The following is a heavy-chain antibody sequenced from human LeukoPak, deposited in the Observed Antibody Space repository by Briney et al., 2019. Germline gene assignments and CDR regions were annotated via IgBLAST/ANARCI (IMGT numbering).Heavy chain of an antibody. D-gene: IGHD3-3*02. CDR1: GFPFSGAS. J-gene: IGHJ4*02. CDR2: VRSKANSYAT. Sequence: PGGSLTLSCGASGFPFSGASIHWVRQASGKGPEWLGHVRSKANSYATAYAASVKGRFTISRDDSKNTVYLQMNSLKAEDTAVYYCAGQIISRNDYWGLGTLVTVSS. V-gene: IGHV3-73*01. CDR3: AGQIISRNDY.